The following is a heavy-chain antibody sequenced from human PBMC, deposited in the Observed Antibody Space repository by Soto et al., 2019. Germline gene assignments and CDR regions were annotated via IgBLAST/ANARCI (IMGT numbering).Heavy chain of an antibody. CDR1: GGSFSGYY. CDR3: ARQSASYSNWFDP. J-gene: IGHJ5*02. D-gene: IGHD1-26*01. Sequence: SETLSLTCAVYGGSFSGYYWSWIRQPPGKGLEWIGEINHSGSTNYNASLKSRVTISVDTSRNQFSLKLSSVTAADTAVYFCARQSASYSNWFDPWGQGTLVTSP. V-gene: IGHV4-34*01. CDR2: INHSGST.